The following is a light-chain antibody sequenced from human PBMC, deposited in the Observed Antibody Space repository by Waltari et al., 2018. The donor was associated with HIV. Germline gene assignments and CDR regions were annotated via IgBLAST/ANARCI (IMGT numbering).Light chain of an antibody. CDR2: NDS. CDR1: ALPKQY. V-gene: IGLV3-25*03. CDR3: QSADSSGTYEV. Sequence: SYELTQPPSVSVSPGQTARITCSGDALPKQYPYWYQQKPGQAPVLVISNDSGRPSGIPERFSGASAGTTVTLTISGVQAEDEADYYGQSADSSGTYEVFGGGTKLTVL. J-gene: IGLJ3*02.